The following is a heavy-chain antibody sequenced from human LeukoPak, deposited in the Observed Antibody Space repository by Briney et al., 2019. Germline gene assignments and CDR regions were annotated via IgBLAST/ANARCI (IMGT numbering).Heavy chain of an antibody. Sequence: GGSLRLSCAASGFTFSSYAMSWVRQAPGKGLEWVSAISGSGGSTYYADSVKGRFTTSRDNSKNTLYLQMNSLRAEDTAVYYCAKDLNRFYDYGGNALDYWGQGTLVTVSS. J-gene: IGHJ4*02. V-gene: IGHV3-23*01. CDR1: GFTFSSYA. CDR2: ISGSGGST. D-gene: IGHD4-23*01. CDR3: AKDLNRFYDYGGNALDY.